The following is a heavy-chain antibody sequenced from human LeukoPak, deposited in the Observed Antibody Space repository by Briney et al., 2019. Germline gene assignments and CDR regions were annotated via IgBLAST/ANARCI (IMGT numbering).Heavy chain of an antibody. CDR2: IFPDDSDT. J-gene: IGHJ4*02. Sequence: GESLKISCKGSGYHFAHDWIGWVRPMPGKGLEWMGIIFPDDSDTIYSPSFQGHVTISADKFINTAYLQWSDLKASDSAMYYCARQESEMTTPANRYFDLWGQGTLITVSS. CDR1: GYHFAHDW. D-gene: IGHD2-15*01. V-gene: IGHV5-51*01. CDR3: ARQESEMTTPANRYFDL.